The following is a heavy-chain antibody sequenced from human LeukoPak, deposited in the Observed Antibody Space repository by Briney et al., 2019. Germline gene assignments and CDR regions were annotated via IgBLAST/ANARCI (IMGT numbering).Heavy chain of an antibody. V-gene: IGHV1-69-2*01. Sequence: ASVKISCKVSGYTFTDYYMHWVQQAPGKGLEWMGRVDPEDGETIYAEKFQGRVTITADTSTDTAYMELSSLRSEDTAVYYCATVHSSSWYFAIDYWGQGTLVTVSS. CDR2: VDPEDGET. D-gene: IGHD6-13*01. J-gene: IGHJ4*02. CDR1: GYTFTDYY. CDR3: ATVHSSSWYFAIDY.